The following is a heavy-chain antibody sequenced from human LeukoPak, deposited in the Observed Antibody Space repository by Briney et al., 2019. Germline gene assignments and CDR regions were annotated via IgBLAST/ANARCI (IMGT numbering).Heavy chain of an antibody. D-gene: IGHD2-2*01. Sequence: SETLSLTCAVYGGSFSGYYWSWIRQPPGKGLEWIGEINHSGSTNYNPSLKSRVTISVDTSKNQFSLKLSSVTAADTAVYYCARENSWGVVPAATFDPWGQGTLVTVSS. V-gene: IGHV4-34*01. CDR3: ARENSWGVVPAATFDP. CDR1: GGSFSGYY. J-gene: IGHJ5*02. CDR2: INHSGST.